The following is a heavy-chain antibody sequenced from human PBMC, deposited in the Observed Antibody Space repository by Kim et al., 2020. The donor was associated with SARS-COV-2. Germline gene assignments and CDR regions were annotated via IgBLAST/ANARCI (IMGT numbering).Heavy chain of an antibody. J-gene: IGHJ6*02. D-gene: IGHD6-13*01. CDR2: IYYSGST. Sequence: SETLSLTCTVSGGSISSSSYYWGWIRQPPGKGLEWIGSIYYSGSTYYNPSLKSRVTISVDTSKNQFSLKLSSVTAADTAVYYCARDPGSPGIAAAGLTSNYYYYGMDVWGQGTTVTVSS. CDR3: ARDPGSPGIAAAGLTSNYYYYGMDV. CDR1: GGSISSSSYY. V-gene: IGHV4-39*07.